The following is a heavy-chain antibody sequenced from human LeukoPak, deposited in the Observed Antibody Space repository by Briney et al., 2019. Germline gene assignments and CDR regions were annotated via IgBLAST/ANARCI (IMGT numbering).Heavy chain of an antibody. D-gene: IGHD2-15*01. J-gene: IGHJ5*02. V-gene: IGHV3-74*01. CDR2: INSDGSST. Sequence: GGSLRLSCAASEFTFSRYWMHWVRQAPGKGLVWVSRINSDGSSTNYADSVKGRFTISRDNAKNTLYLRMNSLRVDDTAVYYCTREVGVYCSGDSCYPNWFDPWGQGTLVTVSS. CDR1: EFTFSRYW. CDR3: TREVGVYCSGDSCYPNWFDP.